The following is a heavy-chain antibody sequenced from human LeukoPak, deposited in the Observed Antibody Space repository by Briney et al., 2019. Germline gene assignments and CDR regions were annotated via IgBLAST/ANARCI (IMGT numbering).Heavy chain of an antibody. CDR2: ISSSGSTI. V-gene: IGHV3-11*01. J-gene: IGHJ5*02. CDR3: ARTYYSPSVRFDP. Sequence: GGSLRLSWAAPGFTFSNYYMTGIGQAPGKGLEWFSYISSSGSTIYYADSVKGRFTISRDNAKNSLYLQMNSLRAEDTAVYYCARTYYSPSVRFDPWGQGTLVTVSS. D-gene: IGHD3-10*01. CDR1: GFTFSNYY.